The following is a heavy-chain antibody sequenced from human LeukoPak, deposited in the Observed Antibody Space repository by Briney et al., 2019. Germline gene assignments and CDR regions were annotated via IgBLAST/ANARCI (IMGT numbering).Heavy chain of an antibody. V-gene: IGHV1-2*02. D-gene: IGHD3-16*01. CDR1: GYTFTGYY. CDR3: ARRADYDPGSFDI. J-gene: IGHJ3*02. Sequence: ASVKVSCKASGYTFTGYYMHWVRQAPGQGLEWMGWINPNSGGTNYAQKFQGRVTMTRDTSISTAYMELSRLRSDDTAVYYCARRADYDPGSFDIWGQGTMVTVSS. CDR2: INPNSGGT.